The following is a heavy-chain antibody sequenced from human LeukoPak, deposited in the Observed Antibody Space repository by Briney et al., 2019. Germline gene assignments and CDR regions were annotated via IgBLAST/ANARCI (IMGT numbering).Heavy chain of an antibody. CDR1: GGAISSGSYY. D-gene: IGHD3-3*01. Sequence: PSETLSLTCTVSGGAISSGSYYWSWIRQPPGKGLEWIGYIYHSGSTYYSPSLKSRVTISVDRSKHQFSLKLSSVTAADTAVYYCARDTSPPWSGSWFDPWGQGTLVTVSS. J-gene: IGHJ5*02. CDR3: ARDTSPPWSGSWFDP. CDR2: IYHSGST. V-gene: IGHV4-30-2*01.